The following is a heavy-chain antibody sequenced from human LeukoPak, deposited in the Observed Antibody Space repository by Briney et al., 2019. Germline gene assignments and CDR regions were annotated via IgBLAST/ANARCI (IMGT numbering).Heavy chain of an antibody. V-gene: IGHV3-23*01. CDR2: ISGSGGST. CDR1: GFTFSSYA. CDR3: AKDVYDSSGYYYV. J-gene: IGHJ4*02. Sequence: GGSLRLSCAASGFTFSSYAMSWFRQAPGKGLEWVSAISGSGGSTYYADSVKGRFTISRDNSKNTLYLQMNSLRAEDTAVYYCAKDVYDSSGYYYVWGQGTLVTVSS. D-gene: IGHD3-22*01.